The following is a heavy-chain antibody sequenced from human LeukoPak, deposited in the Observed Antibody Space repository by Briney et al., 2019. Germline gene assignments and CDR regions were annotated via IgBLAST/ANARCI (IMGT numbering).Heavy chain of an antibody. J-gene: IGHJ6*03. D-gene: IGHD3-3*01. V-gene: IGHV4-61*02. Sequence: SQTLSPTCTVSGGSISSGSYYWSWIRQPAGKGLEWIGRIYTSGSTNYNPSLKSRVTISVDTSKNQFSLKLSSVTAADTAVYYCATNSDDFWSGYYYYYYYMDVWGKGTTVTVSS. CDR2: IYTSGST. CDR1: GGSISSGSYY. CDR3: ATNSDDFWSGYYYYYYYMDV.